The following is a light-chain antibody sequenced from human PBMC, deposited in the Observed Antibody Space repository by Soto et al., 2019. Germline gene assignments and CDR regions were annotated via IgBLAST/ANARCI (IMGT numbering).Light chain of an antibody. V-gene: IGLV2-14*03. J-gene: IGLJ1*01. CDR2: DVS. CDR1: SRDVGGFNY. CDR3: ASYTTSSPYV. Sequence: QSVLTQPASVSGSPGQSIAISCTGNSRDVGGFNYVSWYQQHPGKAPKFMIYDVSSRPSGVSDRFSGSKSGNTASLTISGLQAEDEADYYCASYTTSSPYVFGTGTKVTVL.